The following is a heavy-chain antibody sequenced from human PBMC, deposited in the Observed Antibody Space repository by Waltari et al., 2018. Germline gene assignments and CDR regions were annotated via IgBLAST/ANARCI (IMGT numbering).Heavy chain of an antibody. V-gene: IGHV1-2*06. CDR1: GYTFTGYY. CDR2: INPNSGGT. CDR3: ARGAEYSGYDSISIAVDPHDY. Sequence: GAEVKKPGASVKVSCKASGYTFTGYYMHWVRQAPGQGLEWMGRINPNSGGTNYAQKFQGRVTMTRDTSISTAYMELSRLRSDDTAVYYCARGAEYSGYDSISIAVDPHDYWGQGTLVTVSS. J-gene: IGHJ4*02. D-gene: IGHD5-12*01.